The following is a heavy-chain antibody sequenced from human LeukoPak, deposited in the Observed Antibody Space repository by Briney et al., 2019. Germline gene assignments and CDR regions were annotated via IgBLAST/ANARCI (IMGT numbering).Heavy chain of an antibody. CDR1: GFTFSDYY. D-gene: IGHD3-3*01. V-gene: IGHV3-49*03. Sequence: SGGSLRLSCAASGFTFSDYYMSWFRQAPGKGLEWVGFIRSKAYGGTTEYAASVKGRFTISRDDSKSIAYLQMNSLKTEDTAVYYCTRDGAYYDFWSGYNYIDYWGQGTLVTVSS. CDR3: TRDGAYYDFWSGYNYIDY. CDR2: IRSKAYGGTT. J-gene: IGHJ4*02.